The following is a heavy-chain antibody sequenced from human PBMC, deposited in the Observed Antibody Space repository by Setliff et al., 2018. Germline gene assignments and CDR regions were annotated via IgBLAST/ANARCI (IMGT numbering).Heavy chain of an antibody. V-gene: IGHV3-23*03. Sequence: GGSLRLSCAASGFALNSYAMIWVRQAPGKGLEWVSVIYSGGRTTYYADSVEGRFTISRDSSKNTLYLQMNSLRAEDTAVYYCRLWFGELSRDYWGPGTLVTVSS. D-gene: IGHD3-10*01. J-gene: IGHJ4*02. CDR2: IYSGGRTT. CDR1: GFALNSYA. CDR3: RLWFGELSRDY.